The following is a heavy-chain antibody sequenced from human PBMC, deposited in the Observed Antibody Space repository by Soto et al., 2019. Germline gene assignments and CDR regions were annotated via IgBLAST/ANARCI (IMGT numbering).Heavy chain of an antibody. CDR3: AREWATYGMDV. CDR1: GYTFTSYG. J-gene: IGHJ6*02. D-gene: IGHD1-26*01. CDR2: MNPNSGNT. V-gene: IGHV1-8*02. Sequence: ASMKVSCKASGYTFTSYGITWVRQATGQGLEWMGWMNPNSGNTGYAQKFQGRVTMTRNTSISTAYMELSSLRSEDTALYYCAREWATYGMDVWGQGTTVTVSS.